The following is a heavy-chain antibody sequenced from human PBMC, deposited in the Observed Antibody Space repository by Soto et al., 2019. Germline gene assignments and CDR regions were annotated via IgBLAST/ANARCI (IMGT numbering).Heavy chain of an antibody. CDR2: IYYSGST. J-gene: IGHJ5*02. V-gene: IGHV4-59*08. CDR1: GGSISSYY. CDR3: ASALEVRGVMKGVWFDP. Sequence: SETLSLTCTVSGGSISSYYWSWIRQPPGKGLEWIGYIYYSGSTNYNPSLKSRVTISVDTSKNQFSLKLSSVTAADTAVYYCASALEVRGVMKGVWFDPWGQGTLVTVSS. D-gene: IGHD3-10*01.